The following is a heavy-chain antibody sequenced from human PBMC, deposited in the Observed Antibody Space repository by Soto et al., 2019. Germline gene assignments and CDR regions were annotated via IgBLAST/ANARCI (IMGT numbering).Heavy chain of an antibody. CDR3: ARGLVVVATTFDY. J-gene: IGHJ4*02. D-gene: IGHD5-12*01. V-gene: IGHV4-34*01. CDR1: GGSFSGYY. Sequence: SETLSLTCAVYGGSFSGYYWSWIRQPPGKGLEWIGEINHSGSTNYNPSLKSRVTISVDTSKNQFSLKLSSVTAADTAVYYCARGLVVVATTFDYWGQGTLVTSPQ. CDR2: INHSGST.